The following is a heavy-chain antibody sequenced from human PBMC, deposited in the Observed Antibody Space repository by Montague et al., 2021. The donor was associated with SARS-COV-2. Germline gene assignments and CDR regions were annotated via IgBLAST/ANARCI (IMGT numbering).Heavy chain of an antibody. CDR1: GGSISTIRYY. V-gene: IGHV4-39*07. J-gene: IGHJ4*03. CDR2: VYYTGHT. CDR3: ATDRAGYYYFDN. D-gene: IGHD2-15*01. Sequence: SETLSLTCSVSGGSISTIRYYWAWIRQPPGKGLEWIASVYYTGHTYYTPSLESRVAISLDTSTNQFSLNLPSVTAADTAIYYCATDRAGYYYFDNRGQGTPVIVSS.